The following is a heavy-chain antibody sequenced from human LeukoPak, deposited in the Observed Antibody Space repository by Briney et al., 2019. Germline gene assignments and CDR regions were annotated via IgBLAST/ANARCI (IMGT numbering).Heavy chain of an antibody. CDR2: IYYSGST. J-gene: IGHJ3*02. CDR1: GGSISSTNYY. Sequence: SETLSLTCSVSGGSISSTNYYWGWIRQPPGKGLEWIGSIYYSGSTLYKPSLKSRVTISVDMSKNQFSLKLSSVTAADTAVYYCARDSSGYAFDIWGQGTMVTVSS. D-gene: IGHD6-19*01. V-gene: IGHV4-39*02. CDR3: ARDSSGYAFDI.